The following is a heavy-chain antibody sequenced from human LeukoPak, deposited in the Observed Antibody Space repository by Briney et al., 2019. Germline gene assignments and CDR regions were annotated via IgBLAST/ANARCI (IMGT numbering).Heavy chain of an antibody. D-gene: IGHD3-22*01. V-gene: IGHV3-33*01. CDR2: IWYDGSNK. CDR1: GFTFSSYG. CDR3: AREEDSSGSFDY. J-gene: IGHJ4*02. Sequence: GGSLRLSCAASGFTFSSYGMHWVRQAPGKGLEWVAVIWYDGSNKYYADSVKGRFTISRDNSKNTLYLQMNSLRAEDTAVYYCAREEDSSGSFDYWGQGTLVTVSS.